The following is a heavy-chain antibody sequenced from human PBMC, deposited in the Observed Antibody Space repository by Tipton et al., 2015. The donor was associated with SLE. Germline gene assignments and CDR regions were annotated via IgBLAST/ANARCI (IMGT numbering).Heavy chain of an antibody. D-gene: IGHD4-17*01. CDR1: GFTFSSYG. J-gene: IGHJ2*01. CDR3: ARDQRTTVTTMGWCFDL. V-gene: IGHV3-33*01. CDR2: IWYDGSNK. Sequence: SLRLSCAASGFTFSSYGMHWVRQAPGKGLEWVAVIWYDGSNKYYADSVKGRFTISRDNSKNTLYLQMNSLRAEDTAVYYCARDQRTTVTTMGWCFDLWGRGTLVTVSS.